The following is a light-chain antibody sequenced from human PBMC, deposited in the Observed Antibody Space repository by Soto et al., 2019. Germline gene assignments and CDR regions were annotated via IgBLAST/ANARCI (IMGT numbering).Light chain of an antibody. V-gene: IGKV3-11*01. CDR2: DAS. Sequence: EVLLTQSPATLSLSPGETATLFCRASQSVTTYLAWYQQKPGQPPRLLIYDASNRATGIPARFSGSGSGTDFTLTLSSLEPEDFAVYYCQQRNIWPPVTFGQGTRLEI. CDR1: QSVTTY. J-gene: IGKJ5*01. CDR3: QQRNIWPPVT.